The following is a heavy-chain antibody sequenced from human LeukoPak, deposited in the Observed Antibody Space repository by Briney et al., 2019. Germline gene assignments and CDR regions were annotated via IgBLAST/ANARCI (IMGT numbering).Heavy chain of an antibody. CDR3: ARSGVEAPFDP. V-gene: IGHV3-21*01. CDR1: GLTFSSYS. D-gene: IGHD2-15*01. J-gene: IGHJ5*02. CDR2: ITYSSSYI. Sequence: AGGSLRLSCAASGLTFSSYSMSWVRQTPGKGLEWVSSITYSSSYIFYADSVKGRFIISRDNTKNSLYLQLNSLRAEDTAFYYCARSGVEAPFDPWGQGTLVTVSS.